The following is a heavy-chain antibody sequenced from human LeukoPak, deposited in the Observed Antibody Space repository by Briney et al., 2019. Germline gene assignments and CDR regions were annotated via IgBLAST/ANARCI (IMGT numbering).Heavy chain of an antibody. J-gene: IGHJ4*02. Sequence: SETLSLTCALNGGSFSGYYWSWIRQPPGKELEWIGEINHSGSTNYNPSLKSRVTISVVTSKNQFSLKLSSVTAADTAVYYCARRSGWYRGGIDYWGQGTLVTVSS. CDR1: GGSFSGYY. CDR2: INHSGST. D-gene: IGHD6-19*01. CDR3: ARRSGWYRGGIDY. V-gene: IGHV4-34*01.